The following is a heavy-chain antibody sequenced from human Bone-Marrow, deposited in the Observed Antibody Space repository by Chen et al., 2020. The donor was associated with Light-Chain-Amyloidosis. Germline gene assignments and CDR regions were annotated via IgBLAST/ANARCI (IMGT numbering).Heavy chain of an antibody. CDR1: GYSISSGYY. V-gene: IGHV4-38-2*02. D-gene: IGHD3-16*02. J-gene: IGHJ4*02. CDR2: IYHSGST. CDR3: AHMRGSDYDYVWGSYRYAENFDY. Sequence: QVQLQESGPGLVKPSETLSLTCTVSGYSISSGYYWGWIRQPPGKGLEWIGSIYHSGSTYYNPSLKSRVTISVDTSKNQFSLKLSSVTAAGTAVYYCAHMRGSDYDYVWGSYRYAENFDYWGQGTLVTVSS.